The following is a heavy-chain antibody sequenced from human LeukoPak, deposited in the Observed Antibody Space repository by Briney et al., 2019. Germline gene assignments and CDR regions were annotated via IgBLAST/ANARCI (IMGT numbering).Heavy chain of an antibody. D-gene: IGHD2-21*02. CDR2: IYVSGST. CDR1: GGSISSGDYY. CDR3: AREVHCGANCYSGWFDA. Sequence: PSETLSLTCTVSGGSISSGDYYWSWIRQHPGKGPEWIGYIYVSGSTYYNPSLKSRVTTSIDTSKNQFSLKLSSVTAADTAVYYCAREVHCGANCYSGWFDAWGQGTLVTVSS. V-gene: IGHV4-31*03. J-gene: IGHJ5*02.